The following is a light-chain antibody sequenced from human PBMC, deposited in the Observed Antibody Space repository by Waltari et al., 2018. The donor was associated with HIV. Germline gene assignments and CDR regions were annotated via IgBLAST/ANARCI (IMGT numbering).Light chain of an antibody. V-gene: IGLV3-1*01. CDR2: QDS. CDR1: KLGDKY. Sequence: SYELTQPPSVSVSPGQTASITCSGDKLGDKYACWYQQKPGQSPVLVIYQDSKRPSGIRERFSGSNSGNTATLTISGTQAMDEADYYCQAWDSSTAHVFGTWTKVTVL. CDR3: QAWDSSTAHV. J-gene: IGLJ1*01.